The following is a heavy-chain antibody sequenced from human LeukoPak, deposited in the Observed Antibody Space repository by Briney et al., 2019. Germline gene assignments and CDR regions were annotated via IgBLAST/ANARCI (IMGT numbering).Heavy chain of an antibody. J-gene: IGHJ6*02. Sequence: GRSLRLSCAVSGFTFSSNAMHWVRRAPGKGLEWVAVISYDGSNKYYADSVKGRFTISRDNSKNTLFLQMNSLRAEDTAVYYCARDLMSTIYYYYGMDVWGQGTTVTVSS. CDR1: GFTFSSNA. D-gene: IGHD1-1*01. CDR3: ARDLMSTIYYYYGMDV. CDR2: ISYDGSNK. V-gene: IGHV3-30-3*01.